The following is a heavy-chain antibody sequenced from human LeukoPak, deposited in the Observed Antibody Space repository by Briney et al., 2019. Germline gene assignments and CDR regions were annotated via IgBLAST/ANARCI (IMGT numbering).Heavy chain of an antibody. CDR2: INPNSGGT. D-gene: IGHD1-26*01. CDR3: ARDDGVFGATTAGTNWFDP. J-gene: IGHJ5*02. CDR1: GYTLTDSY. V-gene: IGHV1-2*02. Sequence: ASVKVSCKATGYTLTDSYMHWVRQAPGQGLEWMGWINPNSGGTNYAQKFQGRVTMTRDTSISTAYMELSRLRSDDTAVYYCARDDGVFGATTAGTNWFDPWGQGTLVTVSS.